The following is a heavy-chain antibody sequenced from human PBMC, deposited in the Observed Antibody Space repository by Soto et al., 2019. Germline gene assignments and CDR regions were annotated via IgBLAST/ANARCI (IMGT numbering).Heavy chain of an antibody. CDR2: IRSDGST. CDR3: GTRPPHGRERSPFDY. Sequence: EVQLLESGGDLVQPGGSLRLSCATSGFTFSSYAMTWVRQAPAKGLEWVSDIRSDGSTSYADSVKGRFTISRDNFKNTVYLQMNSLRSEDTALYYCGTRPPHGRERSPFDYWGQGTLVTVSS. CDR1: GFTFSSYA. V-gene: IGHV3-23*01. D-gene: IGHD1-26*01. J-gene: IGHJ4*02.